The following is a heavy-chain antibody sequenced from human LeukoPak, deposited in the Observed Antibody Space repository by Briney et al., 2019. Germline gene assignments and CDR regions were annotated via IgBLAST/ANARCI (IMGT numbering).Heavy chain of an antibody. CDR3: ARDAGHPYYGSGSFDY. J-gene: IGHJ4*02. Sequence: PGGSLRLSCEVSGFSVSENYMSWVPQAPGKGPEWVSVLYSVGSTSYADSVKGRFTISRDDSKNTLYLQMNSRRADDTAVYYCARDAGHPYYGSGSFDYWGQGTLVTVSS. V-gene: IGHV3-66*01. D-gene: IGHD3-10*01. CDR2: LYSVGST. CDR1: GFSVSENY.